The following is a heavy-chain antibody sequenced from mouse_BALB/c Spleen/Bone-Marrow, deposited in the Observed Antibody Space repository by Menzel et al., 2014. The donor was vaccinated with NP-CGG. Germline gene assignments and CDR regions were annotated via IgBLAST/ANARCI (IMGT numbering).Heavy chain of an antibody. D-gene: IGHD1-1*01. J-gene: IGHJ3*01. Sequence: VQLQQSGPELVKPGASMKISCKASGYSFAGYTMNWVKQSHGKNLEWIGLINPYNGGSSYNQKFKGKATLTVDKSSSTAYVGVLSLTSEDSAVYYCAREGYGSSYGFAYWGQGTLVTVAA. CDR1: GYSFAGYT. V-gene: IGHV1-31*01. CDR3: AREGYGSSYGFAY. CDR2: INPYNGGS.